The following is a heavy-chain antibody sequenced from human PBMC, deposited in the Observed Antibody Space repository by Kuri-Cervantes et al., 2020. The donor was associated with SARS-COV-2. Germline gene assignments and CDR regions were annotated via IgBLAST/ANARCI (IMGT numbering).Heavy chain of an antibody. CDR1: GFTFSSYG. D-gene: IGHD2-15*01. CDR2: ISSSSSYI. J-gene: IGHJ4*02. V-gene: IGHV3-21*01. CDR3: ARSLQVVAL. Sequence: GESLKISCAASGFTFSSYGMNWVRQAPGKGLEWVSSISSSSSYIYYADSVKGRFTISRDNAKNSLYLQMNSLRAEDTAVYYCARSLQVVALWGQGTLVTVSS.